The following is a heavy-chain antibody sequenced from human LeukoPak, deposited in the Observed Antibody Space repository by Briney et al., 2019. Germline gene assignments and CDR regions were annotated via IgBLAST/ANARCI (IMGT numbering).Heavy chain of an antibody. CDR1: GGSFSGYY. CDR2: INHSGST. CDR3: ASGSSGYDP. J-gene: IGHJ5*02. Sequence: SETLSLTCAVYGGSFSGYYWSWIRQPPGKGLEWIGEINHSGSTNYNPSLKSRVTMSVDTSKNQFSLKLSSVTAADTAVYFCASGSSGYDPWGQGTLVTVSS. V-gene: IGHV4-34*01. D-gene: IGHD5-12*01.